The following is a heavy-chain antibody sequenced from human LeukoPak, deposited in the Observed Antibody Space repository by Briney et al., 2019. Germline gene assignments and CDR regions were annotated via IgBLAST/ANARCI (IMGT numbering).Heavy chain of an antibody. V-gene: IGHV3-23*01. D-gene: IGHD3-22*01. CDR1: GFTFSSYA. Sequence: GGSLRLSCAASGFTFSSYAMNWVRQAPGKGLEWVSAISGSGGSTYYADSVKGRFTISRDNSKNTLYLQMNSLRAEDTAVYFCAKRYYQASSGYLGSIDYWGQGTLVTVSS. CDR3: AKRYYQASSGYLGSIDY. J-gene: IGHJ4*02. CDR2: ISGSGGST.